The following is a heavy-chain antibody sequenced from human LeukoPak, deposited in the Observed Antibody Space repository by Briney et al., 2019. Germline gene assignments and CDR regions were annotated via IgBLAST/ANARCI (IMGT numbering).Heavy chain of an antibody. D-gene: IGHD6-19*01. Sequence: SETLSLTCIVSGGSIDSYYWTWLRQPPGKGLEWIAYIFYSASTNYNPSIKSRATITVDTSKNQFSLNLRSVTAADMAVYYCARGRTSGGYPHFDSWGQGIQVTVSS. CDR3: ARGRTSGGYPHFDS. V-gene: IGHV4-59*01. CDR2: IFYSAST. J-gene: IGHJ4*02. CDR1: GGSIDSYY.